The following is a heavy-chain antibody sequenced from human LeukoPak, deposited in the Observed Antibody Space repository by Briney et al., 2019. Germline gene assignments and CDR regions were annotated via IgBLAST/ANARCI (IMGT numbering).Heavy chain of an antibody. V-gene: IGHV4-4*07. Sequence: SETLSLTCTVSGGSISSYYWSWIRQPAGKGLEWIGRIYTSGSTNYNPSLKSRVTMSVDTSKNQFSLKLSSVTAADTAVYYCARDQHPLLWFGEYNWFDPWSQGTLVTVSS. D-gene: IGHD3-10*01. J-gene: IGHJ5*02. CDR1: GGSISSYY. CDR3: ARDQHPLLWFGEYNWFDP. CDR2: IYTSGST.